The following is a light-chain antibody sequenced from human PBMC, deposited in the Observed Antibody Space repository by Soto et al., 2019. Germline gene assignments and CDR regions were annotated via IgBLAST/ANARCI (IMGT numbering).Light chain of an antibody. J-gene: IGKJ1*01. CDR1: QCVSSSY. Sequence: VLAGSPVIITKSPGERATLSCRASQCVSSSYLAWYQQKPGQAPRLLIYGASSRATGIPDRFSGSGSGTDFTLTISRLEPEDFAVYYCQQYGSSLRTFGQVTKV. CDR2: GAS. V-gene: IGKV3-20*01. CDR3: QQYGSSLRT.